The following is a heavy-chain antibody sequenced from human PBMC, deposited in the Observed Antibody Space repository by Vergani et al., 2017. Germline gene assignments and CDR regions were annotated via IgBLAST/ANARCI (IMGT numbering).Heavy chain of an antibody. J-gene: IGHJ4*02. CDR1: GFTFSSYA. D-gene: IGHD3-22*01. CDR2: ISGSGGST. CDR3: AKEPLYYYDSSGYLRY. Sequence: EVQLVESGGGLVQPGGSLRLSCAASGFTFSSYAMSWVRQAPGKGLEWVSAISGSGGSTCYADSVKGRFTISRDNSKNTLYLQMNSLRAEDTAVYYCAKEPLYYYDSSGYLRYWGQGTLVTVSS. V-gene: IGHV3-23*04.